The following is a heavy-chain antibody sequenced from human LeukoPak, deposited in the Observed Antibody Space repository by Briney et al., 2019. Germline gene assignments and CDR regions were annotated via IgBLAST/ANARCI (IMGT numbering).Heavy chain of an antibody. CDR2: ISSSSSYI. J-gene: IGHJ4*02. D-gene: IGHD6-13*01. Sequence: GGSLRLSCAASGFTFSSYSMNWVRQAPGKGLEWVSSISSSSSYIYYADPVKGRFTISRDNAKNSLYLQMNSLRAEDTAVYYCARIAAAGTFDYWGQGTLVTVSS. CDR1: GFTFSSYS. CDR3: ARIAAAGTFDY. V-gene: IGHV3-21*01.